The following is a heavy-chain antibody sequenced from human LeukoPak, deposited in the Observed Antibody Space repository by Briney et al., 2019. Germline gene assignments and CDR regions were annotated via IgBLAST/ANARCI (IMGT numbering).Heavy chain of an antibody. V-gene: IGHV1-18*01. J-gene: IGHJ4*02. Sequence: ASVKVSCKASGYTLNTYGISWVRQAPGQGLEWMGWISTYNGDTKYAEKLQGRVTMTTDTSTTTAYMDLRTLRSDDTAVYYCARTYCTGGSCYDYWGQGTLVTVSS. CDR3: ARTYCTGGSCYDY. D-gene: IGHD2-15*01. CDR1: GYTLNTYG. CDR2: ISTYNGDT.